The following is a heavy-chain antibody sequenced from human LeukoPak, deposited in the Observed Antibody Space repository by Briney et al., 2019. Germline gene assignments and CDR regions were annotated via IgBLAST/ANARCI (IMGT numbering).Heavy chain of an antibody. Sequence: GGSLRLSCAASGLTFTNYWMHWVRQAPGKGLVWVSYINKDGSDTNHADSVKCRFTTSRGNATNTLYLQMNSLRAEDTAVYYCARGLINTVGYDLGGQGTLVTVSS. CDR2: INKDGSDT. V-gene: IGHV3-74*01. CDR1: GLTFTNYW. D-gene: IGHD2-2*03. CDR3: ARGLINTVGYDL. J-gene: IGHJ4*02.